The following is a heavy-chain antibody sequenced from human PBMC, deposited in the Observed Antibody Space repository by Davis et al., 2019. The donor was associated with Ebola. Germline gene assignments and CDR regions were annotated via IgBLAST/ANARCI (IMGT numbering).Heavy chain of an antibody. J-gene: IGHJ6*02. CDR3: ATATTRTTYYGMDV. CDR2: IHYSGRT. Sequence: MPSETLSLTCTVSGGSISSYYSSWIRQLPGKGLEWIGYIHYSGRTTYNPSLKSRVTISVDPSKNQFSLKLSSVTAADTAVYYCATATTRTTYYGMDVWGQGTTVTVSS. D-gene: IGHD1-26*01. CDR1: GGSISSYY. V-gene: IGHV4-59*01.